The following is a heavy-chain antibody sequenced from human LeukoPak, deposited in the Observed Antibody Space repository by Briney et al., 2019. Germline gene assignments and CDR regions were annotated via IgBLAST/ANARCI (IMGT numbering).Heavy chain of an antibody. V-gene: IGHV3-23*01. CDR3: AKPSHYETSNHQETDSFDC. D-gene: IGHD3-16*01. Sequence: GGSLRLSCAASGFTFSNYPMSWVRQAPGKGLEWVSTVSGGGDSTYYANSVKGRFTISRDNSRNTPYLQMNSLRAEDTAIYYCAKPSHYETSNHQETDSFDCWGQGTMVTVS. J-gene: IGHJ3*01. CDR2: VSGGGDST. CDR1: GFTFSNYP.